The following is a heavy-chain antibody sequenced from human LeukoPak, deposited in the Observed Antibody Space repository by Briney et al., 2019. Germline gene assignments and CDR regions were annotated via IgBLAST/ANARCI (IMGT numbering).Heavy chain of an antibody. J-gene: IGHJ4*02. Sequence: PGGSLRLSCAASGFTFSSYWMSWVRQAPGKGLEWVANIKQDGSEKYYVDSVKSRFTISRDNAKNSLYLQMNSLRAEDTAVYYCARDPATTGDYFDYWGQGTLVTVSS. D-gene: IGHD4-11*01. CDR2: IKQDGSEK. V-gene: IGHV3-7*01. CDR1: GFTFSSYW. CDR3: ARDPATTGDYFDY.